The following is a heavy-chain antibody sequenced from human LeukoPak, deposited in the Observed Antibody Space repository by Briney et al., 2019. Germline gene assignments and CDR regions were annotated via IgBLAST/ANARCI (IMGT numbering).Heavy chain of an antibody. CDR3: ARVLRYCSGGNCYSGGLGYMDV. CDR1: GFTFSSYA. J-gene: IGHJ6*03. Sequence: GGSLRLSCAASGFTFSSYAMHWVRQAPGKGLKWVAVISYDGSNKYYADSVKGRFTISRDNAKNSLFLQMNSLRAEDTAVYYCARVLRYCSGGNCYSGGLGYMDVWGKGTTVTISS. V-gene: IGHV3-30*04. CDR2: ISYDGSNK. D-gene: IGHD2-15*01.